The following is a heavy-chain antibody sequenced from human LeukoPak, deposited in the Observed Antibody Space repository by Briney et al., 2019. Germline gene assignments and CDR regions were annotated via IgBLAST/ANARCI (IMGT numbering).Heavy chain of an antibody. D-gene: IGHD1-26*01. CDR3: AREARVGGALQY. V-gene: IGHV3-74*01. CDR1: GFTLSKYW. CDR2: INTDGTFI. Sequence: PGGSLRLSCAASGFTLSKYWMHWVRQAPGKGLVWVSRINTDGTFIRHADSVQGRFTISRDAAKNTLFLQMNSLRAEDTAVYYCAREARVGGALQYWGQGVLVTVSA. J-gene: IGHJ4*02.